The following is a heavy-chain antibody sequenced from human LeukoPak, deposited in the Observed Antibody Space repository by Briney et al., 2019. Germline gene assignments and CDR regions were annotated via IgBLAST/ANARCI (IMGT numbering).Heavy chain of an antibody. CDR3: ARAESIVATIDY. Sequence: GGSLRLSCAASGFTFSSYGMHWVRQAPGKGLEWVAVISYDGSNKYYADSVKGRFTISRDNAKNSLYLQMNSLRAEDTAVYYCARAESIVATIDYWGQGTLVTVSS. V-gene: IGHV3-30*03. D-gene: IGHD5-12*01. J-gene: IGHJ4*02. CDR1: GFTFSSYG. CDR2: ISYDGSNK.